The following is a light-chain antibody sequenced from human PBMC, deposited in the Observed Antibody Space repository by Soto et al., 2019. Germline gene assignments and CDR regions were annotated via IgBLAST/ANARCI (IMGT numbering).Light chain of an antibody. V-gene: IGLV2-14*01. CDR1: SSDVGGYNY. CDR3: SSYSSSSTPHYV. J-gene: IGLJ1*01. Sequence: QSALTQPASVSGSPGQSITISCTGTSSDVGGYNYVSWYQQHPGTAPKLIIYDVDNRPSGVSSRFSGSKSGNTASLTISGLQAEDEADYYCSSYSSSSTPHYVFGTGTKLTVL. CDR2: DVD.